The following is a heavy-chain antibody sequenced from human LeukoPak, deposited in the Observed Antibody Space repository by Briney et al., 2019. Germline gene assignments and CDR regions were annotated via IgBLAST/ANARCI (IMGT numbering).Heavy chain of an antibody. J-gene: IGHJ4*02. V-gene: IGHV3-23*01. Sequence: PGGSLRLSCAASGFTFSSYAMSWVRQAPGKGLEWVSAISGSGGSTYYADSVKGRFTISRDNSKNTLYLQMNSLRAEDTAVYYCAKAADIVVVVAATFFDYWGQGTLVTVSS. CDR1: GFTFSSYA. D-gene: IGHD2-15*01. CDR3: AKAADIVVVVAATFFDY. CDR2: ISGSGGST.